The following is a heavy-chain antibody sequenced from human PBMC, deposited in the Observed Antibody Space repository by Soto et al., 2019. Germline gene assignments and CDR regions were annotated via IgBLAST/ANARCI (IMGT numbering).Heavy chain of an antibody. J-gene: IGHJ4*02. Sequence: QLQLQESGPGPVKPSETLSLTCTVSGGSTSSSLYQWVCIRQPPGKGLEWIGNVYYNGNTYYNPSLKSRLTISVDTSNNQFSLKVRSVTAADTAVYYCARLSGSYNDRYFDSWGQGTLVTVSS. CDR2: VYYNGNT. V-gene: IGHV4-39*01. CDR3: ARLSGSYNDRYFDS. CDR1: GGSTSSSLYQ. D-gene: IGHD1-26*01.